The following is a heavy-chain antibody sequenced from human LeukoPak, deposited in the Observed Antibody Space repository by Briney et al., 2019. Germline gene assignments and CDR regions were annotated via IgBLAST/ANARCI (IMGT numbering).Heavy chain of an antibody. D-gene: IGHD3-22*01. V-gene: IGHV1-69*13. Sequence: ASVKVSCKASGGTFSSYAISWVRQAPGQGLEWLGIIIPMFNSTTYAPNFPGRLTMTADDSTNTVYMELSSLRSEDTALYYCAREGYYDGSRHYSGAHFDYWGQGTLVTVSS. CDR3: AREGYYDGSRHYSGAHFDY. CDR2: IIPMFNST. J-gene: IGHJ4*02. CDR1: GGTFSSYA.